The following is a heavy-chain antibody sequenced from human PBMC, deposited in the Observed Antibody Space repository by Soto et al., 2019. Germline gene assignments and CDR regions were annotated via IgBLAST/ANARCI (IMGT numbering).Heavy chain of an antibody. V-gene: IGHV3-74*01. CDR2: INNDGSGT. CDR1: GFTFSSYW. Sequence: EAQLAESGGGLVQPGGSLRLSCAASGFTFSSYWIYWVRQVPGKGLQYVSRINNDGSGTTYADSVKGRFTLSRDNDKNTVYLQMNSLRGEDTAVYYCARGGANHAFDIWGQGTMVTVSS. J-gene: IGHJ3*02. CDR3: ARGGANHAFDI.